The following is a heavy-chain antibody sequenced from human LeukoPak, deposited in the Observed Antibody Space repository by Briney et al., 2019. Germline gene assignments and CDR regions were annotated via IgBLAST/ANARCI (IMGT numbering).Heavy chain of an antibody. V-gene: IGHV5-51*01. CDR1: GYTFTTYW. CDR3: ARRRTLRLDAFDP. D-gene: IGHD5/OR15-5a*01. J-gene: IGHJ5*02. CDR2: IYPGDSET. Sequence: GESLKISCKGSGYTFTTYWIGWVRQMPGKGLEWVGIIYPGDSETRYSPSFQGQVTISANKSISTAYLQWSSLQASDTAMYYCARRRTLRLDAFDPWGQGTLVTVSS.